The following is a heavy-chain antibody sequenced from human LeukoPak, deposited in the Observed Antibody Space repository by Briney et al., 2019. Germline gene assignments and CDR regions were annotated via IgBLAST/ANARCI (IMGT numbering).Heavy chain of an antibody. CDR1: GFTFGDYA. V-gene: IGHV3-49*04. D-gene: IGHD1-26*01. J-gene: IGHJ3*02. CDR3: TRDPRGSYGPDAFDI. CDR2: VRSKAYGGAT. Sequence: GGSLRLSCTASGFTFGDYAMSWVRQAPGKGLEWVGFVRSKAYGGATEYAASVKGRFTISRDDSKSIAYLQMNSLKTEDTAVYYCTRDPRGSYGPDAFDIWGQGTMVTVSS.